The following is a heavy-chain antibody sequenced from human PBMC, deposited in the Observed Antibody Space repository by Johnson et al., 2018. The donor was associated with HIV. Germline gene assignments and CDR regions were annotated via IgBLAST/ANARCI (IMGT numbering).Heavy chain of an antibody. J-gene: IGHJ3*02. Sequence: VQVVESGGGLVQPGGSLRLSCAASGFTFSSYDMHWVRQATGKGLEWVSAIGTAGDTYYPGSVKGRFTIPRENAKNSLYLQMNSLRAGDTAVYYCARGLAYSGNQGGRDAFDIWGQGTMVTVSS. V-gene: IGHV3-13*01. D-gene: IGHD1-14*01. CDR1: GFTFSSYD. CDR2: IGTAGDT. CDR3: ARGLAYSGNQGGRDAFDI.